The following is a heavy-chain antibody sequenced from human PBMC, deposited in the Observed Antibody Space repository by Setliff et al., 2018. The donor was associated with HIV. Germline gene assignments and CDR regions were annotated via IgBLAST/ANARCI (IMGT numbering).Heavy chain of an antibody. CDR3: AMVIGWNDAGDY. CDR1: NGSFSDYN. Sequence: SETLSLTCAVYNGSFSDYNWSWIRQSPGKGLEWIGSIYYSGSTNYNPSLKSRVTIAVDTSKNQFSLKLSFVTAADTAVYYCAMVIGWNDAGDYWGRGTLVTVSS. V-gene: IGHV4-34*01. CDR2: IYYSGST. D-gene: IGHD1-1*01. J-gene: IGHJ4*02.